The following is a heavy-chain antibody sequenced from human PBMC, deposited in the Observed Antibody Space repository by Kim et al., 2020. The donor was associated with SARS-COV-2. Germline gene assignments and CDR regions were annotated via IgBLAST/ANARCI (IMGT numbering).Heavy chain of an antibody. CDR2: DPGGGGRT. D-gene: IGHD6-19*01. Sequence: GGSLRLSCGASGFTVNNFAMSWVRQAPGKGPEWVSTDPGGGGRTFYADSVKGRFTISRDNSKNTVFLQMNSVRAEDTAVYYCAKAQPLSSGWYVFEDWCQGTLVTVSS. J-gene: IGHJ4*02. CDR3: AKAQPLSSGWYVFED. V-gene: IGHV3-23*01. CDR1: GFTVNNFA.